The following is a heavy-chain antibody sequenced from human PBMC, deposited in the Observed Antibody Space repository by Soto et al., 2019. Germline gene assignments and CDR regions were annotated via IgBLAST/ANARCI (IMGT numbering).Heavy chain of an antibody. CDR3: ARGLTTVTSYYYYYGMDV. CDR1: GGTFSSYT. D-gene: IGHD4-17*01. J-gene: IGHJ6*02. CDR2: IIPILGIA. Sequence: QVQLVQSGAEVKKPGSSVKVSCKASGGTFSSYTISWVRQAPGQGLEWMGRIIPILGIANYAQKFQGRVTITADKSTRTVYMELSSLRSEDTAVYYCARGLTTVTSYYYYYGMDVWGQGTTVTVSS. V-gene: IGHV1-69*02.